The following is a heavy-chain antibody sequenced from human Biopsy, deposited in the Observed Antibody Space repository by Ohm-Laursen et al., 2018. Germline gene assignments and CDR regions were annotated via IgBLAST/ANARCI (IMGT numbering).Heavy chain of an antibody. V-gene: IGHV4-59*01. CDR3: ARVRVWADSEGAFDP. Sequence: GTLSLTCIVSGGSINNFYWSWIRQPPGRGLEWIGIIYYSGNTKYNPSLKSRVTISVDTFRNQFSLKLSSVTAADTAVYYCARVRVWADSEGAFDPWGQGTMVTVSS. CDR1: GGSINNFY. CDR2: IYYSGNT. D-gene: IGHD1-26*01. J-gene: IGHJ3*01.